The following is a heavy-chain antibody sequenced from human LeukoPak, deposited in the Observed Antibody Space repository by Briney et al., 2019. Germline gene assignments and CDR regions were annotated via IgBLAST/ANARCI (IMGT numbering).Heavy chain of an antibody. CDR2: IHSSGST. D-gene: IGHD1-26*01. Sequence: PSETLSLTCTVSGGSISNYYWSWIRQSAGKGLEWIGRIHSSGSTNFNPSLRSRITMSADTSKHQFSLWLTSVTAADTALYYCARGIATITQDSFDVWGLGTMVTVPS. V-gene: IGHV4-4*07. J-gene: IGHJ3*01. CDR1: GGSISNYY. CDR3: ARGIATITQDSFDV.